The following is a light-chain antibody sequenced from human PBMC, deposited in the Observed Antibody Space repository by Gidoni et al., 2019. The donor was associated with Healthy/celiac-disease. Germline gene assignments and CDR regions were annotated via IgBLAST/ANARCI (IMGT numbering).Light chain of an antibody. V-gene: IGLV3-1*01. J-gene: IGLJ2*01. CDR3: QAWDSSTHVV. CDR1: KLGDKY. CDR2: QDS. Sequence: ELTQPPSVTVSPGQTASITCSGDKLGDKYACWYQQKPGQSPVLVIYQDSKRPSGIPERFSGSNSGNTATLTISGTQAMDEADYYCQAWDSSTHVVFGGGTKLTVL.